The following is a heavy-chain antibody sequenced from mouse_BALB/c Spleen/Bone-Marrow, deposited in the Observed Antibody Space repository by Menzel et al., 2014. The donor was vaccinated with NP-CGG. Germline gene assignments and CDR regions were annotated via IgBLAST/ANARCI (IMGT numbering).Heavy chain of an antibody. J-gene: IGHJ4*01. CDR1: GFSLTSYG. CDR3: ARGSLLRLRYYAMDY. CDR2: IWAGGST. Sequence: VMLVESGPGLVAPSQSLSITCTVSGFSLTSYGVHWVRQPPGKGLEWLGVIWAGGSTNYISALMSRPSISKDNSKSQVFLKMNSLQTDDTAMYYCARGSLLRLRYYAMDYWGQGTSVTVSS. V-gene: IGHV2-9*02. D-gene: IGHD1-2*01.